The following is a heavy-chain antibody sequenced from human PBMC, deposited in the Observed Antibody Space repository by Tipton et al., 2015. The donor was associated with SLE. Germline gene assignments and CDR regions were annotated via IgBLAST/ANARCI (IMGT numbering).Heavy chain of an antibody. Sequence: TLSLTCTVSGDSISSSCYYWGWVRQPPGKGLECIGSISHSGGTYYKPSLRSRVTISIDTSKNQFSLRVSSVTAADTAVYYCVRGQNHHDVFDMWGQGTMVTVSS. J-gene: IGHJ3*02. D-gene: IGHD2/OR15-2a*01. CDR3: VRGQNHHDVFDM. CDR2: ISHSGGT. V-gene: IGHV4-39*07. CDR1: GDSISSSCYY.